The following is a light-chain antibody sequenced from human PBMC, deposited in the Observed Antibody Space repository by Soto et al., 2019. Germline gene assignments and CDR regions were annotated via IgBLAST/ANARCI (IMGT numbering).Light chain of an antibody. Sequence: EIVLTQSPGTLSLSPGERATLTCRASQTITNLAWYQQKPGQAPRLLIYAASSGATGIPDRFSGSGSGTEFTLTIARLEPEDSAVYYCQQCHDSRIYTFGQGTKLEIK. J-gene: IGKJ2*01. V-gene: IGKV3-20*01. CDR3: QQCHDSRIYT. CDR1: QTITN. CDR2: AAS.